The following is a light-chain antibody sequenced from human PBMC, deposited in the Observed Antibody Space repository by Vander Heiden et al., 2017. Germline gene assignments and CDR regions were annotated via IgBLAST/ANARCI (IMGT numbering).Light chain of an antibody. V-gene: IGLV1-44*01. CDR3: AAWDGTLNGVV. CDR1: SSNIGSYG. J-gene: IGLJ2*01. CDR2: TNG. Sequence: QSALTQPPSASGTPGQRVTISCSGSSSNIGSYGVRWYQQVPGTAPKLLIHTNGQRPSGVPDRFSVSKSGTSASLAISGLQSEDEADYYCAAWDGTLNGVVFGGGTKLTVL.